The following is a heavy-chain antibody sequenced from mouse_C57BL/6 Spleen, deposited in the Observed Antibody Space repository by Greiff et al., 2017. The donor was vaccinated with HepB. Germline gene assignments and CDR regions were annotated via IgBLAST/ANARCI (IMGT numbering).Heavy chain of an antibody. J-gene: IGHJ1*03. D-gene: IGHD4-1*01. CDR3: TRPDWYWYFDV. CDR2: IDPETGGT. CDR1: GYTFTDYE. V-gene: IGHV1-15*01. Sequence: QVQLKESGAELVRPGASVTLSCKASGYTFTDYEMHWVKQTPVHGLEWIGAIDPETGGTAYNQKFKGKAILTADKSSSTAYMEPRSLTSEDSAVYYCTRPDWYWYFDVWGTGPTVTVSS.